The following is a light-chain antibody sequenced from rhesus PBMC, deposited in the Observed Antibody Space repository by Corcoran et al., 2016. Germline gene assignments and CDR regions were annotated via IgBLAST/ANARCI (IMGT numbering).Light chain of an antibody. Sequence: ETVMMQSPATLSLSPGERATLSCRASQSVGSTLAWYQQKPGQAPRLRNHSASSRATGIPDRFRGRGSGTEFTLTISSLEPEDVGSYYCQKYNDWPYSFGQGTKMEIK. CDR1: QSVGST. CDR2: SAS. V-gene: IGKV3-42*02. J-gene: IGKJ2*01. CDR3: QKYNDWPYS.